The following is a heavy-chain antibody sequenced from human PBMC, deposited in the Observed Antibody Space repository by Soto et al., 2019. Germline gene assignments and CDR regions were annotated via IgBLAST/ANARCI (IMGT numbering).Heavy chain of an antibody. CDR3: GRLAPGTSFIDS. CDR2: IDPSDSRT. J-gene: IGHJ4*02. D-gene: IGHD6-13*01. V-gene: IGHV5-10-1*01. Sequence: GESLKISCEASGYMFPIYHISWVRQMPGKGLEWVGKIDPSDSRTMYRPSSRARITISVDKSINTAYLEWGRLKASDTAMYYCGRLAPGTSFIDSWGQGTLVTVSS. CDR1: GYMFPIYH.